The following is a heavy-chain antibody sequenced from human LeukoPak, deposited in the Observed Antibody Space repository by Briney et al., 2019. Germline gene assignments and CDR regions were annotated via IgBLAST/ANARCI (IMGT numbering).Heavy chain of an antibody. CDR2: IYYSGST. D-gene: IGHD3-3*01. J-gene: IGHJ4*02. CDR1: GGSISSYY. V-gene: IGHV4-59*01. Sequence: SETLSLTCAVSGGSISSYYWSWIRQPPGKGLEWIGYIYYSGSTNYNPSLKSRVTISVDTSKNQFSLKLSSVTAADTAVYYCAREGGDYDFWSGPPDYWGQGTLVTVSS. CDR3: AREGGDYDFWSGPPDY.